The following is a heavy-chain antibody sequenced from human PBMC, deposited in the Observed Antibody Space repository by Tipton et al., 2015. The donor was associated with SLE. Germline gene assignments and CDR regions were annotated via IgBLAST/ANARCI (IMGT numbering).Heavy chain of an antibody. CDR2: IYYSGST. J-gene: IGHJ4*02. D-gene: IGHD2-8*01. CDR1: GGSISSHY. Sequence: TLSLTCTVSGGSISSHYWSWIRQPPGKGLEWIGYIYYSGSTNYNPSLKSRVTISVDTSKNQFSLKLSSVTAADTAVYYCARLVXGVFILDYWGQGTLXXVSS. V-gene: IGHV4-59*11. CDR3: ARLVXGVFILDY.